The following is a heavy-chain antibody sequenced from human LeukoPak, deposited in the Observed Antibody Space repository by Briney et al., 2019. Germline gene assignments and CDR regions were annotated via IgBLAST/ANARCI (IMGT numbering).Heavy chain of an antibody. CDR1: GFTFSNYE. CDR3: VSGEYNFGWNY. D-gene: IGHD5-18*01. Sequence: GGSLRLSCAASGFTFSNYEMIWVRQAPGKGLVWVSRINTDGSSTTYADAVKGRFTISRDNAKNTLFLQMNSLRAEDTAVYYCVSGEYNFGWNYWGQGTLVTVSS. J-gene: IGHJ4*02. V-gene: IGHV3-74*01. CDR2: INTDGSST.